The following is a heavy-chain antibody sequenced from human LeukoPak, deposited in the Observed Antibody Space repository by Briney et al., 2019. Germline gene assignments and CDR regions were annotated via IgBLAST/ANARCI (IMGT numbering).Heavy chain of an antibody. D-gene: IGHD6-19*01. CDR3: ARDVGTSGRYTFDY. V-gene: IGHV6-1*01. Sequence: SQTLSLTCGISGDSVSSNNGAWNWIRQSPSRGLEWLGRTYYRSKWYDDYARSLQGRITISPDTSKNQFSLHLYSVTPEDTAVYYCARDVGTSGRYTFDYWGQGTPVTVSS. CDR2: TYYRSKWYD. CDR1: GDSVSSNNGA. J-gene: IGHJ4*02.